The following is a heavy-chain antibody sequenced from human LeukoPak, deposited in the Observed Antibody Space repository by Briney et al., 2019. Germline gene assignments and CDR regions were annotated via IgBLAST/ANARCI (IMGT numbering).Heavy chain of an antibody. D-gene: IGHD5-18*01. J-gene: IGHJ5*02. Sequence: SGPTLVDPTQTLTLTFTFSGFSLSTSGVGVGWIRQPPGKALEWLAYIYWDDDKPYSPALKSRLTITKDTSKNQVVLTVTNMDPVDTATYYCAHRKVDTPMGPWGQGILVTVSS. CDR2: IYWDDDK. CDR1: GFSLSTSGVG. V-gene: IGHV2-5*02. CDR3: AHRKVDTPMGP.